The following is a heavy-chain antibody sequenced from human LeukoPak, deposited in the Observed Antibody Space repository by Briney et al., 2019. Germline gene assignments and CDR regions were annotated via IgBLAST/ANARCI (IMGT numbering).Heavy chain of an antibody. J-gene: IGHJ3*02. D-gene: IGHD3-16*02. CDR2: IYNSGST. CDR1: GGSIYSYY. Sequence: PSETLSLTCTVSGGSIYSYYWSWIRQPPGKGLEGIGYIYNSGSTNYNPSLKSRVTISVDTSKNQFSLKLSSVTAADTAVYYCARAPYSLIQLALLGGAFDIWGQGTMVTVSS. CDR3: ARAPYSLIQLALLGGAFDI. V-gene: IGHV4-59*08.